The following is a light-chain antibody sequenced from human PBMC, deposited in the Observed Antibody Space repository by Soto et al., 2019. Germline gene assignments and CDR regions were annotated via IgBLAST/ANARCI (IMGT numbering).Light chain of an antibody. Sequence: EIVLTQSPGTLSLSPGERATLSCRASQSVSSSFLAWYQHKPGQAPRLLIYGASVRATGIPDRFTGSGSGTDFTLTISRLEPEDFALYYCHQYDGSPRTFGQGTK. J-gene: IGKJ1*01. V-gene: IGKV3-20*01. CDR1: QSVSSSF. CDR3: HQYDGSPRT. CDR2: GAS.